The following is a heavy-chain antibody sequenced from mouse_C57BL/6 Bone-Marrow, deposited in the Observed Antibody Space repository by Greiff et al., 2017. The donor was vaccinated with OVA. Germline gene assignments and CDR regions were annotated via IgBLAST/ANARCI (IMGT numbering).Heavy chain of an antibody. D-gene: IGHD2-5*01. V-gene: IGHV1-50*01. CDR2: IDPSDSYT. Sequence: QVQLQQPGAELVKPGASVKLSCKASGYTFTSYWMQWVKQRPGQGLEWIGEIDPSDSYTNYNQKFKGKATLTVDTSSSTAYMQLSSLTSEDSAVYYCARGAYYSNYWFAYWGQGTLVTVSA. J-gene: IGHJ3*01. CDR1: GYTFTSYW. CDR3: ARGAYYSNYWFAY.